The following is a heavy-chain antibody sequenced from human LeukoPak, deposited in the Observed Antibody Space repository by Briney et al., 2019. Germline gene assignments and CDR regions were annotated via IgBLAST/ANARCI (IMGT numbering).Heavy chain of an antibody. D-gene: IGHD5-18*01. CDR2: IDPSGGST. V-gene: IGHV1-46*01. CDR1: GYTFTSYY. Sequence: ASVKVSCKASGYTFTSYYMHWVRQAPGQGLEWMGIIDPSGGSTGYPQNFQGRVTMTSDMSTSTVYMELSSLTSEDTAVYYCARGYSYGYKDAFDLWGQGTMVTVSS. CDR3: ARGYSYGYKDAFDL. J-gene: IGHJ3*01.